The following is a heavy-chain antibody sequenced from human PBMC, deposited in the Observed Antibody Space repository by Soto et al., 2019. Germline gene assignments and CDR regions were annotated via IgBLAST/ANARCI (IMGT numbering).Heavy chain of an antibody. Sequence: QVQLQESGPGLVKPSQTLSLTCTVSGGSVSSTNYYWTWIRQHPGKGLEWIGNVYYSGTTSYNPSLKSRVTISVNTSKNQFSLKLTSVTAADTAVYYCARDLRLPGSFYGLGVWGQGTTVTVSS. CDR3: ARDLRLPGSFYGLGV. CDR1: GGSVSSTNYY. V-gene: IGHV4-31*03. CDR2: VYYSGTT. J-gene: IGHJ6*02. D-gene: IGHD2-2*01.